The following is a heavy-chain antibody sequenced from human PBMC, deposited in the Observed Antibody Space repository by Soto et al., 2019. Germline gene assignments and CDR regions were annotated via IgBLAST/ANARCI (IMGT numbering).Heavy chain of an antibody. D-gene: IGHD3-22*01. V-gene: IGHV4-59*01. CDR2: IYYSGST. CDR1: GGSISSYY. Sequence: SETLSLTCTVSGGSISSYYWSWIRQPPGKGLEWIGYIYYSGSTNYNPSLKSRVTISVDTSKNQFSLKLSSVTAADTAVYYCARAKEVSSWLSPVGYYYYGMDVWGQGTTVPVSS. CDR3: ARAKEVSSWLSPVGYYYYGMDV. J-gene: IGHJ6*02.